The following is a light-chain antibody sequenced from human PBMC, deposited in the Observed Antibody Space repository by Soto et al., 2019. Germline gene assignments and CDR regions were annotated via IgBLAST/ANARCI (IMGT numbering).Light chain of an antibody. J-gene: IGKJ4*01. CDR2: DAS. Sequence: EIVLTQSPATLSLSPGERATLSCRASQSVSSYLAWYQQKPGQAPRLLIYDASNRATGIPARFSGSGSGTDFTLTISSLETEDFAVYYCQQRSNWLTFGGGTQVEIK. V-gene: IGKV3-11*01. CDR1: QSVSSY. CDR3: QQRSNWLT.